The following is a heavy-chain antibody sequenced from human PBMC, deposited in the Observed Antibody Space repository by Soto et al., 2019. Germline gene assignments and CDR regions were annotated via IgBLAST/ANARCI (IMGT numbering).Heavy chain of an antibody. CDR1: GYTFTSYF. V-gene: IGHV1-46*01. Sequence: QVQLVQSGAEVKKPGASVKVSCKASGYTFTSYFLHWVQQAPGQGLEWMGVTNPTGGATSYAQKFQGRVSMTRDTSASTVYMEPSSLGPDDTAVYYCARVEVRGAYNSVWGQGTLVTVSS. CDR3: ARVEVRGAYNSV. D-gene: IGHD6-19*01. CDR2: TNPTGGAT. J-gene: IGHJ4*02.